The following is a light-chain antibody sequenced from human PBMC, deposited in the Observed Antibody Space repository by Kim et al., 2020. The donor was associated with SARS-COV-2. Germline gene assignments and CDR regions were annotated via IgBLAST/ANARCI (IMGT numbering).Light chain of an antibody. V-gene: IGLV7-46*01. CDR3: LLTYSGIRL. CDR1: AGPVTSGHY. J-gene: IGLJ2*01. CDR2: DIN. Sequence: QAVVTQEPSLTVSPGGTVTLTCGSSAGPVTSGHYPYRFQQKPGQAPRTLIYDINNRNAWTPARFSGSLPGGKAALTLSGAQPEDEADYFCLLTYSGIRLFGGGTQLTVL.